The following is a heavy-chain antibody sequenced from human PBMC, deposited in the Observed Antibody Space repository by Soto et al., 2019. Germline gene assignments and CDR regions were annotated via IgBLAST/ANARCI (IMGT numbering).Heavy chain of an antibody. CDR1: GFTFSNYA. V-gene: IGHV3-23*01. D-gene: IGHD1-20*01. CDR2: ISGSGAGT. CDR3: AKDAGITGTSYYFDC. Sequence: SGGSLRLSCAASGFTFSNYAMSWVRQSPGKGLEWVSAISGSGAGTYYADSVKGRFTISRDNSQNTLYLQMNSLRAEDTAIYYCAKDAGITGTSYYFDCWGQGTLVTVSS. J-gene: IGHJ4*02.